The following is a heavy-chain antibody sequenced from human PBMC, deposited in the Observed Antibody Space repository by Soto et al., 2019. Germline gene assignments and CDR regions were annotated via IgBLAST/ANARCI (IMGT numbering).Heavy chain of an antibody. CDR2: IKQDGSEK. CDR3: ARGSFYCSGGSCYCDY. Sequence: EVQLVESGGGLVQPGGSLRLSCAASGFTFSSYWMSWVRQAPGKGLEWVANIKQDGSEKYYVDSVKGRFTISRDNAKNSLYLQMNSLRAEDTAVYYCARGSFYCSGGSCYCDYWGQGTLVTVSS. CDR1: GFTFSSYW. J-gene: IGHJ4*02. V-gene: IGHV3-7*01. D-gene: IGHD2-15*01.